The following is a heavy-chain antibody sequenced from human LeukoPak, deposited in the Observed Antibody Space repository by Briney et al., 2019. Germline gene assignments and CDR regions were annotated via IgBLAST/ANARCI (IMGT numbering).Heavy chain of an antibody. D-gene: IGHD3-10*01. CDR2: ISSSSSYT. CDR1: GFTFSSYS. J-gene: IGHJ6*02. Sequence: GGSLRLSCAASGFTFSSYSTNWVRQAPGKGLEWVSSISSSSSYTYYADSVKGRFTISRDNAKNSLYLQMNSLRAEDTAVYYCARGHRDYYGSGSHVYYYYYYGMDVWGQGTTVTVSS. CDR3: ARGHRDYYGSGSHVYYYYYYGMDV. V-gene: IGHV3-21*01.